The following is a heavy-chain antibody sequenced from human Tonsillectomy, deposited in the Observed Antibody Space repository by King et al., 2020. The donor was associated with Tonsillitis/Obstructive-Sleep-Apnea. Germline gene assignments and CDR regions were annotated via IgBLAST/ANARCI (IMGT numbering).Heavy chain of an antibody. V-gene: IGHV3-66*01. CDR1: GFTDSSNY. J-gene: IGHJ4*02. Sequence: VQLVESGGGLVRPGGSLRLSCAASGFTDSSNYMSWVRQAPGKGLEWVSVIYSVGSTYYADSVKDRFTITRDNSKNTLYIQMNSLRAEDTAVYYCATSSIIYDYWGQGTLVTVSS. CDR2: IYSVGST. D-gene: IGHD1-14*01. CDR3: ATSSIIYDY.